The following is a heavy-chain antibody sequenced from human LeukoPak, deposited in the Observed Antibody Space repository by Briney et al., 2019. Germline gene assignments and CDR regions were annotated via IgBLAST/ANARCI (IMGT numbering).Heavy chain of an antibody. CDR1: GFTFSSYS. CDR2: ISSSSSYI. D-gene: IGHD2-2*01. Sequence: GGSLRLSCAASGFTFSSYSMNWVRQAPGKGLEWVSSISSSSSYIYYADSVKGRFTISRDNAKNSLYLQMNSLRAEDTAVYYCARVIGRGDCSSTSCYQVYYYYYYMDVWGKGTTVTVSS. CDR3: ARVIGRGDCSSTSCYQVYYYYYYMDV. J-gene: IGHJ6*03. V-gene: IGHV3-21*01.